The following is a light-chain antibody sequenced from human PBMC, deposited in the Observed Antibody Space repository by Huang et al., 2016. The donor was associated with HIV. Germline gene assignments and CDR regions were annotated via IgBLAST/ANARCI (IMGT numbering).Light chain of an antibody. CDR2: DAS. Sequence: EIVLTQSPGTLSLSPGERATLSCRASQSFSSTYLAWYQQQPGQAPRLLIYDASSRATSIPDRFSGSGSGTDFTLTISSLEPEDFAVYYCQQYGSSPWTFGQGTKVEIK. CDR1: QSFSSTY. V-gene: IGKV3-20*01. J-gene: IGKJ1*01. CDR3: QQYGSSPWT.